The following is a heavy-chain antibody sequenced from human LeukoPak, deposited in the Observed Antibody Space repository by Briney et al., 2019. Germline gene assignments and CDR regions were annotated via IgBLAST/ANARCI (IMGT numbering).Heavy chain of an antibody. D-gene: IGHD2-2*01. CDR1: GFTVSSNY. CDR3: ARDRCSGTSCHNWFDP. V-gene: IGHV3-66*02. Sequence: VGSLRLSCAASGFTVSSNYMSWVRQAPGKGLEWVSVIYSGGSTYYADSVKGRFTISRYNSKNTLYLQMNSLRAEDTAVYYCARDRCSGTSCHNWFDPWGQGTLVTVSS. CDR2: IYSGGST. J-gene: IGHJ5*02.